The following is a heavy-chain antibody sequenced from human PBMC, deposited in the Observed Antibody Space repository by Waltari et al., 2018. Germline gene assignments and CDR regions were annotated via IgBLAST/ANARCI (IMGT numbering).Heavy chain of an antibody. CDR2: IDHSGST. J-gene: IGHJ4*02. Sequence: QVQLQESGPGLVKPSETLSLTCAVSGYSISSGYYWGWIRQPPGKGLEWIGSIDHSGSTYYNPSLKSLVTISVDTSKNQFSLKLSSVTAADTAVYYCATLGYCSGGSCYEAEFDYWGQGTLVTVSS. CDR3: ATLGYCSGGSCYEAEFDY. CDR1: GYSISSGYY. V-gene: IGHV4-38-2*01. D-gene: IGHD2-15*01.